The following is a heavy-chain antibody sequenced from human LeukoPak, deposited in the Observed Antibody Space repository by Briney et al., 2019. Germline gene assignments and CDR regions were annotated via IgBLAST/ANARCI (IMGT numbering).Heavy chain of an antibody. CDR1: GFTFSSYG. D-gene: IGHD6-13*01. CDR2: IRYDGSNK. CDR3: AKGSLSSSWSAEYFQH. Sequence: PGGSLRLSCAASGFTFSSYGMHWVRQAPGKGLEWVAFIRYDGSNKYYADSVKGRFTISRDNSKNTLYLQMNSLRAEDTAVYYCAKGSLSSSWSAEYFQHWGQGTLVTVSS. V-gene: IGHV3-30*02. J-gene: IGHJ1*01.